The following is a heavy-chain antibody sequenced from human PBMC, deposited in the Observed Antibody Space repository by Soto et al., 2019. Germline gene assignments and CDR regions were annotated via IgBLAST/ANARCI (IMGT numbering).Heavy chain of an antibody. CDR2: INAGNGNT. Sequence: QVQLVQSGAEVKKPGASVKVSCKASGYTFTSYAMHWVRQAPGQRLEWMGWINAGNGNTKYSQKFQGRVTITRDTSASIAYMELSSLRSEDTAVYYCARDGSGWLFGYWGQGTLVTVSS. CDR1: GYTFTSYA. V-gene: IGHV1-3*01. J-gene: IGHJ4*02. CDR3: ARDGSGWLFGY. D-gene: IGHD6-19*01.